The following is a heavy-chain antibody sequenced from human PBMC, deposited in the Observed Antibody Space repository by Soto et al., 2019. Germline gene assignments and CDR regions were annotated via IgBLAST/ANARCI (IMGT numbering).Heavy chain of an antibody. Sequence: GGSLRLSCAASGFTFSSYGMHWVRQAPGKGLEWVAVIWYDGSNKYYADSVKGRFTISRDNSKNTLYLQMNSLRAEDTAVYYCARGYQLLFPFDYWGQGTLVNVSS. J-gene: IGHJ4*02. V-gene: IGHV3-33*01. CDR2: IWYDGSNK. D-gene: IGHD2-2*01. CDR1: GFTFSSYG. CDR3: ARGYQLLFPFDY.